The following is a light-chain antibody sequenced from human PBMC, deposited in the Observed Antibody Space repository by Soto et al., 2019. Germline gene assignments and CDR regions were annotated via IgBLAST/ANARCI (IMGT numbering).Light chain of an antibody. J-gene: IGLJ2*01. CDR2: EVS. CDR1: SSDVGGYKY. Sequence: QSALTQPASVSGSPGQSITISCTGTSSDVGGYKYVSWYQQHPGKAPKLMIYEVSNRPSGVSNRFSGSKSGNTASLTISGLQAEDEADYFCSSFSSSSTPVLFGGGTKLTVL. CDR3: SSFSSSSTPVL. V-gene: IGLV2-14*01.